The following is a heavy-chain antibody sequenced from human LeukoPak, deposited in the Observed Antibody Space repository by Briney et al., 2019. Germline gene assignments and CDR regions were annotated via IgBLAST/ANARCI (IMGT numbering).Heavy chain of an antibody. V-gene: IGHV3-9*01. CDR2: ISWNGDII. CDR1: GFDFHNYM. Sequence: GGSLRLSCAASGFDFHNYMMHWVRQAPGKGLEWVSEISWNGDIIGYADSVKGRFLISRDNARRSLYLQMNSLRLEDTAFYYCASTYGSGSYLHSWGPGTLVTVSS. D-gene: IGHD3-10*01. J-gene: IGHJ4*02. CDR3: ASTYGSGSYLHS.